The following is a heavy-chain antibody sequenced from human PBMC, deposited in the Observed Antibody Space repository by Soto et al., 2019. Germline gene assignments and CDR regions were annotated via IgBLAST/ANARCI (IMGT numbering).Heavy chain of an antibody. J-gene: IGHJ4*02. CDR2: ISAYNGNT. V-gene: IGHV1-18*01. CDR3: ARGLSLELSPANYYFDY. CDR1: GYTFTSYG. D-gene: IGHD3-16*02. Sequence: ASVKVSCKASGYTFTSYGISWVRQAPGQGLEWMGWISAYNGNTNYAQKLQGRVTMTTDTSTSTAYMELRSLRSDDTAVYYCARGLSLELSPANYYFDYWGQGTLVTVSS.